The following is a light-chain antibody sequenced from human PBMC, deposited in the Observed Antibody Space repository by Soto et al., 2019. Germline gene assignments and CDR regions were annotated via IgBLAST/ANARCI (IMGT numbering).Light chain of an antibody. CDR1: QNISVW. V-gene: IGKV1-5*01. J-gene: IGKJ3*01. CDR3: QQYGSSPGLFT. Sequence: DIQMTQSPSTLSASVGDGVTITCRASQNISVWLAWYQQRPGKAPKFLIYDASSLETGVPSRFSGSGSGTEFTLTIRRLEPEDFAVYYCQQYGSSPGLFTFGPGTKVDIK. CDR2: DAS.